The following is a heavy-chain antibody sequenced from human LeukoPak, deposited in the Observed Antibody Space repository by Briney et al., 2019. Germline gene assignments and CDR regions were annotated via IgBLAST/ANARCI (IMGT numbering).Heavy chain of an antibody. CDR1: GYTFTSYA. D-gene: IGHD4-17*01. CDR2: INTNTGNP. V-gene: IGHV7-4-1*02. CDR3: ARDGRDGDYVFGTSWFDP. J-gene: IGHJ5*02. Sequence: ASVEVSCKASGYTFTSYAMNWVRQAPGQGLEWMGRINTNTGNPTYAQGFTGRFVFSLDTSVSTAYLQISSLKAEDTAVYYCARDGRDGDYVFGTSWFDPWGQGTLVTVSS.